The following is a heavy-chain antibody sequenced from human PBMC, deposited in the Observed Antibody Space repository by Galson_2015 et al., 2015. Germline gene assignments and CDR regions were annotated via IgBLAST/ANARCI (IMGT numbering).Heavy chain of an antibody. V-gene: IGHV3-11*06. CDR2: ISSSSSYT. CDR3: ARAGRLGQDC. D-gene: IGHD1-26*01. CDR1: GFTFSDYY. J-gene: IGHJ4*02. Sequence: SLRLSCAASGFTFSDYYMNWIRQAPGKGLEWVSYISSSSSYTNYADSVKGRFTISRDNAKNSLYLQMNSLRAEDTAVYYCARAGRLGQDCWGQGTLVTVSS.